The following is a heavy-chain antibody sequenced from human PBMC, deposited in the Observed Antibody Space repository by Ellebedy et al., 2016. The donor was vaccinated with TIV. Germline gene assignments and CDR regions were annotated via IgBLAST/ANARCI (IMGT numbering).Heavy chain of an antibody. CDR1: GFTFSTYS. J-gene: IGHJ4*02. Sequence: PSETLSLTCAASGFTFSTYSLNWVRQAPGKGLEWVSSISTITNYADSVRGRFTISRDNAKNSLYLQMNSLRAEDTAVYYCSRGGGCGGGTCYYPDFWGQGTLVTVSS. D-gene: IGHD2-15*01. V-gene: IGHV3-21*01. CDR3: SRGGGCGGGTCYYPDF. CDR2: ISTITNY.